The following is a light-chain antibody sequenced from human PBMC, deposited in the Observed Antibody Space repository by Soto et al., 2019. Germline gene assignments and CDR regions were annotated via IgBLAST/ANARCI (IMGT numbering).Light chain of an antibody. Sequence: QPVLTQSPSASASLGASVKLTCTLSSGHSSYAIAWHQQQPEKGPRYLMKLNSDGSHSKGDGIPARFSGSSSGAERYLTISSLQSEDEADYYCQTWGSGIRVFGGGTKLTVL. CDR1: SGHSSYA. J-gene: IGLJ2*01. CDR3: QTWGSGIRV. CDR2: LNSDGSH. V-gene: IGLV4-69*01.